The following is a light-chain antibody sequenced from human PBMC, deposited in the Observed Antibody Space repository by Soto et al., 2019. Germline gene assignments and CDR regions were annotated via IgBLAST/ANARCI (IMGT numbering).Light chain of an antibody. Sequence: EIVFTQSPGTLSLSPGERATLSCRASQSVSSSYLAWYQQTPGQAPRLIIYGASTRANGIPARFSGSGPGTDFTLTINKLEPEDFAVYYCQQYGSSPTITFGQGTRLEIK. V-gene: IGKV3-20*01. CDR3: QQYGSSPTIT. CDR1: QSVSSSY. CDR2: GAS. J-gene: IGKJ5*01.